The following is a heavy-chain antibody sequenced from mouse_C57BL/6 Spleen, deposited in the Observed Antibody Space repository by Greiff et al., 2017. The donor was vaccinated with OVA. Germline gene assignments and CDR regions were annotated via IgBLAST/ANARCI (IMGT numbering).Heavy chain of an antibody. Sequence: EVQLQQSGPELVKPGASVKISCKASGYSFTDYNMNWVKQSNGKSLEWIGVINPNYGTTSYNQKFKGKATLTVDQSSSTAYMQLNSLTSEDSAVYYGARWGYGSSHWYFDVWGTGTTVTVSS. CDR2: INPNYGTT. J-gene: IGHJ1*03. CDR1: GYSFTDYN. D-gene: IGHD1-1*01. V-gene: IGHV1-39*01. CDR3: ARWGYGSSHWYFDV.